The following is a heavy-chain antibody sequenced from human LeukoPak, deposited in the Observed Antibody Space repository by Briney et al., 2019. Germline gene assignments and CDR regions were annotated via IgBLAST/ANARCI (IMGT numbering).Heavy chain of an antibody. CDR3: ARSISTPGTDY. Sequence: SETLSLTCAVAGYSISSGYYGAWIRQPPGKGLEGIGSIYHSGSTSYNRSIKSRVTISVDTSKNQFCLRLSSVTAADTAMYYCARSISTPGTDYWGQGTLVTVSS. V-gene: IGHV4-38-2*01. J-gene: IGHJ4*02. CDR2: IYHSGST. D-gene: IGHD6-6*01. CDR1: GYSISSGYY.